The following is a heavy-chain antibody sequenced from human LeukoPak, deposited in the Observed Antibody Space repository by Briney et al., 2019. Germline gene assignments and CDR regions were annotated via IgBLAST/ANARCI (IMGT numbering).Heavy chain of an antibody. J-gene: IGHJ4*02. CDR1: GFTFSDYA. D-gene: IGHD4-11*01. CDR3: AKFRMTTVTSFDY. V-gene: IGHV3-23*01. CDR2: ISNSGCST. Sequence: PGGSLRLSCAASGFTFSDYAMSWVRQAPGTGLEWVSSISNSGCSTYYADSVKGRFTISRDNSKNTLYLQMNSLRAEDTAVYYCAKFRMTTVTSFDYWGQGTLVTVSS.